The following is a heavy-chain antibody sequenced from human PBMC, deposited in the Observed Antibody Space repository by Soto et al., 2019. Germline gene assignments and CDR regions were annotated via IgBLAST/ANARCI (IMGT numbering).Heavy chain of an antibody. J-gene: IGHJ4*02. V-gene: IGHV1-18*01. CDR3: ARAARRLRYFDWYTGVYFDY. Sequence: QVQLVQSGAEVKKPGASVKVSCKASGYTFTSYGISWVRQAPGQGLEWMGWISAYNGNTNYAQKLQGRVTMTTDTSPSTAYMELRSLRSDDTAVYYCARAARRLRYFDWYTGVYFDYWGQGTLVTVSS. CDR2: ISAYNGNT. CDR1: GYTFTSYG. D-gene: IGHD3-9*01.